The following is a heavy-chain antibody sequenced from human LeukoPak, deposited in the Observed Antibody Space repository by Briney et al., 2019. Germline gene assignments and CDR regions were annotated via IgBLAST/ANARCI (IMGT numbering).Heavy chain of an antibody. V-gene: IGHV4-34*01. CDR3: ARGNTVYYYYYMDV. D-gene: IGHD4-17*01. CDR1: GGSFSGYY. CDR2: INHSGST. Sequence: PSETLSLTCAVYGGSFSGYYWSWIRQPPRKGLEWIGVINHSGSTNYNPSLKSRVTISVDTSKNQFSLKLSSVTAADTAVYYCARGNTVYYYYYMDVWGKGTTVTVSS. J-gene: IGHJ6*03.